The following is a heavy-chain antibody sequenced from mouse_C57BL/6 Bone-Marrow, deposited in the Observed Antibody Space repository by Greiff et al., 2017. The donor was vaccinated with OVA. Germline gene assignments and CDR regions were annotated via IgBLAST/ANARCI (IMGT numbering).Heavy chain of an antibody. V-gene: IGHV1-4*01. D-gene: IGHD2-10*01. CDR1: GYTFTSYT. CDR3: ARRGAYFCWYFDV. J-gene: IGHJ1*03. CDR2: INPSSGYT. Sequence: QVQLQQSGAELARPGASVKMSCKASGYTFTSYTMHWVKQRPGQGLEWIGYINPSSGYTKYNQKFKDKATLTADKASSTAYMQLSSLTSEDSAVYYCARRGAYFCWYFDVWGTGTTVTVSS.